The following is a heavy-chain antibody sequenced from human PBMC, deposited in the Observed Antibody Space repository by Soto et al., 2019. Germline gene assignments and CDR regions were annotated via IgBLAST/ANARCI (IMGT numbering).Heavy chain of an antibody. J-gene: IGHJ6*02. CDR1: GGSFSGYY. CDR2: INHSGST. V-gene: IGHV4-34*01. CDR3: ARLHADSSGYSSYYYYGMDV. Sequence: SETLSLTCAVYGGSFSGYYWSWIRQPPGKGLEWIGEINHSGSTNYNPSLKSRVTISVDTSKNQFSLKLSSVTAADTAVYYCARLHADSSGYSSYYYYGMDVWGQGTTVTVSS. D-gene: IGHD3-22*01.